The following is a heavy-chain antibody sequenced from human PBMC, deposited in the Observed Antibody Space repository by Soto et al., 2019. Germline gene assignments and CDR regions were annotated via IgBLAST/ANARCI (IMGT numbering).Heavy chain of an antibody. Sequence: PSETLSLTCSVSGGSISSSSYYWGWIRQPPGKGLEWIGSIYFRGNTYYNPSLKSRITISVETSNNQFSLKLTSVTAADTAVYYCASPASGTSGAFDIWGQGTMVTVSS. V-gene: IGHV4-39*01. J-gene: IGHJ3*02. CDR3: ASPASGTSGAFDI. D-gene: IGHD3-16*01. CDR2: IYFRGNT. CDR1: GGSISSSSYY.